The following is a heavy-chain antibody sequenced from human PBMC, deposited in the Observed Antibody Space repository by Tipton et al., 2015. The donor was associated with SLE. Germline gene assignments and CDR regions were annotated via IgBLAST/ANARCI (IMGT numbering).Heavy chain of an antibody. V-gene: IGHV4-39*07. Sequence: TLSLTCIVSGGSITSGNYNWGWIRQPPGKGLEWIANIYYDGNTNYNPSLRSRVTISVDTSKSQFSLKVTSVTAADTAVYYCTRDSDGRRAFELWGQGKMVTVSS. D-gene: IGHD1-14*01. CDR2: IYYDGNT. CDR3: TRDSDGRRAFEL. CDR1: GGSITSGNYN. J-gene: IGHJ3*01.